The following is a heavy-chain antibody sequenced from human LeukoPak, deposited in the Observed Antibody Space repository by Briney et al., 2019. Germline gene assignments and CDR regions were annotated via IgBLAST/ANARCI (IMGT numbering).Heavy chain of an antibody. J-gene: IGHJ6*03. Sequence: PGGSLRLSCPVSTFTFSSYWMSWVSQAQGKGLEWVANIQQEGSEKYYVDSVKGRFTISRDNAKNALYLKMNSLRAEDTAVYYCARGGYCSGGSCRNYYMDVWGKGTTVTVSS. CDR3: ARGGYCSGGSCRNYYMDV. V-gene: IGHV3-7*01. CDR2: IQQEGSEK. D-gene: IGHD2-15*01. CDR1: TFTFSSYW.